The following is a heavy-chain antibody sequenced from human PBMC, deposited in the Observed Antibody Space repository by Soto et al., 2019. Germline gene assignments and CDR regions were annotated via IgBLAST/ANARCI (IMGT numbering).Heavy chain of an antibody. Sequence: SETLSLTCRVSGGSVGTGAYYWSWIRQPPGKGLEWIGYTLYSGSPNYNPSLQSLQSRVTISVDTSRNQFSLRLTSVTAADAALYYCARHDYYHRTFDIWGQGTLVTVSS. CDR3: ARHDYYHRTFDI. D-gene: IGHD3-9*01. J-gene: IGHJ3*02. CDR1: GGSVGTGAYY. CDR2: TLYSGSP. V-gene: IGHV4-61*08.